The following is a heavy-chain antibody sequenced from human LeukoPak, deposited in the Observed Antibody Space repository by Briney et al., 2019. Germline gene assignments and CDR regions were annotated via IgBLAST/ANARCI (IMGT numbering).Heavy chain of an antibody. V-gene: IGHV1-46*01. Sequence: GASVKVSCKASGYTFTSYGISWVRQAPGQGLEWMGIINPSGGSTGYAQKFQGRVTMTRDMATSTDYLEVSSLRSEDTAVYYCARDNSLRDTAWWFDPWGQGTLVTVSS. CDR3: ARDNSLRDTAWWFDP. D-gene: IGHD5-24*01. CDR1: GYTFTSYG. J-gene: IGHJ5*02. CDR2: INPSGGST.